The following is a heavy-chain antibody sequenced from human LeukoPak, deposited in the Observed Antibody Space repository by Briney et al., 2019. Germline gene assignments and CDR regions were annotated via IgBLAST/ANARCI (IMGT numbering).Heavy chain of an antibody. CDR3: ARDRCSSTSCYPGGWFDP. D-gene: IGHD2-2*01. V-gene: IGHV3-21*01. CDR1: GFTFSSYS. CDR2: ISSSSSYI. J-gene: IGHJ5*02. Sequence: PGGSLRLFCAASGFTFSSYSMNWLREAPGKALEWVSSISSSSSYIYYADSVKGRFTISRGNAKNSLYLQMNSLRAEDTAVYYCARDRCSSTSCYPGGWFDPWGQGTLVTVSS.